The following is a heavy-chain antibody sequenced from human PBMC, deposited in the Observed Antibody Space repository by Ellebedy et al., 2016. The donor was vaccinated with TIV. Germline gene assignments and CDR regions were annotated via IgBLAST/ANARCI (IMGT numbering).Heavy chain of an antibody. J-gene: IGHJ4*02. V-gene: IGHV1-2*02. CDR3: ARVISEYCSGGSCYFNY. Sequence: AASVKVSCKASGYTFTGYCMHWVRQAPGQGLEWKGWINPNSGGTNYAQKFQGRVTMTRDTSISTAYMELSRLRSDATAVYYCARVISEYCSGGSCYFNYWGQGTLVTVSS. D-gene: IGHD2-15*01. CDR1: GYTFTGYC. CDR2: INPNSGGT.